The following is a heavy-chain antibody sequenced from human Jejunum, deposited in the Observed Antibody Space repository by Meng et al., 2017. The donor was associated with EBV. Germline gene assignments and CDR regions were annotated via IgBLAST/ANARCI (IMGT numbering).Heavy chain of an antibody. V-gene: IGHV4-4*02. CDR1: GGSISGW. D-gene: IGHD5-24*01. Sequence: QVQLQESGPGLVKPSETQSLTCAVSGGSISGWWTWVRQPPGKGLEWIGEIYHGGGTNYNPSLMSRLTISVDNSNQFSLKLNSVTAADTAVYYCAKVGYGGYNYLESWGRGTLVTVSS. J-gene: IGHJ4*02. CDR3: AKVGYGGYNYLES. CDR2: IYHGGGT.